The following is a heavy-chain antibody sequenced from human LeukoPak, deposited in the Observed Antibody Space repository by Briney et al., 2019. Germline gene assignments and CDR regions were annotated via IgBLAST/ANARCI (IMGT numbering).Heavy chain of an antibody. CDR1: GGSFSGYY. D-gene: IGHD6-6*01. J-gene: IGHJ4*02. V-gene: IGHV4-34*01. Sequence: NPSETLSLTCAVYGGSFSGYYWSWIRQPPGKGLEWIGEINHSGSTNYNPSLKSRVTISVDTSKNQFSLKLSSVTAADTAVYYCARPLDSSSGYWGQGTLVTVSS. CDR2: INHSGST. CDR3: ARPLDSSSGY.